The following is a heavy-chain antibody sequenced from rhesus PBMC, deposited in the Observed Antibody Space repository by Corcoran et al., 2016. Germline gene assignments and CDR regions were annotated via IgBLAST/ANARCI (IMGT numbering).Heavy chain of an antibody. CDR1: GGSIIDYW. CDR2: IDSSGST. CDR3: ARDIVVVITNLYYCDY. J-gene: IGHJ4*01. V-gene: IGHV4-160*01. D-gene: IGHD3-16*01. Sequence: QLQLQESGPGLVKPSETLSLPCAVSGGSIIDYWWSWIRQPPGKGLEWIGRIDSSGSTEYNRALKSRVTNSRDTSKNQFSLKLSSVTAADTAVYYCARDIVVVITNLYYCDYWGQGVLVTVSS.